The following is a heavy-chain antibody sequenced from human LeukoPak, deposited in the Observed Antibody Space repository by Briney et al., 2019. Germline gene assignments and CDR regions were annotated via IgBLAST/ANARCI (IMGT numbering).Heavy chain of an antibody. CDR2: IYYSGST. CDR1: GGSFSGYY. J-gene: IGHJ3*02. V-gene: IGHV4-34*01. CDR3: ARPTQGVRGALFGYGAFDI. Sequence: SETLSLTCAVYGGSFSGYYWGWIRQPPGKGLEWIGSIYYSGSTYYNPSLKSRVTISVDTSKNQFSLKLSSVTAADTAVYYCARPTQGVRGALFGYGAFDIWGQGTMVTVSS. D-gene: IGHD3-10*01.